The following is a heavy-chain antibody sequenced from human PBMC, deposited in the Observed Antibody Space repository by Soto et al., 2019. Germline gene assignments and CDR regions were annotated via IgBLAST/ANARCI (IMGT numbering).Heavy chain of an antibody. CDR1: GFNVSSNY. CDR3: LPSGLRYGNDAFDI. D-gene: IGHD5-18*01. V-gene: IGHV3-66*01. Sequence: PGGSLRLSCAASGFNVSSNYMSWVRQAPGKRPEWVSILYSVGSEYYADSVKGRFTISRDNAENTVYLEMNSLRNEDTAAYYCLPSGLRYGNDAFDIWGQGTMVTVSS. CDR2: LYSVGSE. J-gene: IGHJ3*02.